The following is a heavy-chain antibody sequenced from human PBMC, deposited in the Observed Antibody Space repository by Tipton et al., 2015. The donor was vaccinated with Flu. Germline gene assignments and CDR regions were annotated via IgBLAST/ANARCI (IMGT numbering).Heavy chain of an antibody. V-gene: IGHV4-39*07. Sequence: TLSLTCTVSGGSISNNYYNWGWIRQSPGKGLEWIGSIYYSGSTYFNPSLKSRVTMSVDTSKNQFSLRLSSVTAADTAVYFCARDYCSGGICYPDYWGQGTLVTVSS. CDR1: GGSISNNYYN. D-gene: IGHD2-15*01. CDR3: ARDYCSGGICYPDY. J-gene: IGHJ4*02. CDR2: IYYSGST.